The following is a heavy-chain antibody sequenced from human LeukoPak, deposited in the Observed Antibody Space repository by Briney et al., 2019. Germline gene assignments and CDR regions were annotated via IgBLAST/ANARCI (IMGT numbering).Heavy chain of an antibody. Sequence: ASVKVSCKASGYTFTGYYIHWVRQAPGQGLEWMGWINPNSGGTNYAQKFQGRVTMTRDTSISTAYMELSRLRSDDTAVYYCARELPYCSGGSCFGTYFDYWGQGTLVTVSS. D-gene: IGHD2-15*01. V-gene: IGHV1-2*02. CDR2: INPNSGGT. CDR3: ARELPYCSGGSCFGTYFDY. J-gene: IGHJ4*02. CDR1: GYTFTGYY.